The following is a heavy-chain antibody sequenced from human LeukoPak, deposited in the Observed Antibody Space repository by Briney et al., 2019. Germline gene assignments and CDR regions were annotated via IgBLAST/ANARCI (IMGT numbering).Heavy chain of an antibody. CDR2: IFPGDSDT. D-gene: IGHD6-13*01. V-gene: IGHV5-51*01. CDR1: GYSFTTYW. Sequence: GESLKISCKGSGYSFTTYWIGWVRHMPGKGLEWMGIIFPGDSDTRYSPSFQGQVTISADRSISTTYLHWSSLKASDTAMYYCARLPTYSNKWYSYFDYWGQGTLVTVSS. J-gene: IGHJ4*02. CDR3: ARLPTYSNKWYSYFDY.